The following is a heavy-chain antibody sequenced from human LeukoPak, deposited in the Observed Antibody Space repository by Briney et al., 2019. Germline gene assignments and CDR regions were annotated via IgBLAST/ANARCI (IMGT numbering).Heavy chain of an antibody. CDR2: INHSGST. J-gene: IGHJ4*02. D-gene: IGHD6-19*01. CDR1: GGSFSGYY. CDR3: AASSGWYRSGVY. Sequence: SETLSLTCAVYGGSFSGYYWSWIRQPPGKGLEWIGEINHSGSTNYNPSLKSRVTISVDTSKNQFSLKLSSVTAADTAVYYCAASSGWYRSGVYWGQGTLVTVSS. V-gene: IGHV4-34*01.